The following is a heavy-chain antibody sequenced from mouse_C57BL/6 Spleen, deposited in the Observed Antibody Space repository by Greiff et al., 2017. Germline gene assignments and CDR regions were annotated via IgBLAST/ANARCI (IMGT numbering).Heavy chain of an antibody. Sequence: QVQLQQSGAELLKPGASVKLSCKATGYTFTGYWIEWVKQRPGHGLEWIGEILPGSGSTNYNEKFKGKATFTADTSSNKAYMQLRSLTTEDSAIYYCATSLLLWLRRAFAYWGQGTLVTVSA. CDR2: ILPGSGST. J-gene: IGHJ3*01. CDR1: GYTFTGYW. CDR3: ATSLLLWLRRAFAY. D-gene: IGHD2-2*01. V-gene: IGHV1-9*01.